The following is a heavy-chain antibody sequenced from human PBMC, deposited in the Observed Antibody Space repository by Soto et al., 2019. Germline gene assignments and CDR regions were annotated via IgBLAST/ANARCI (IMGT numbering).Heavy chain of an antibody. D-gene: IGHD3-10*01. J-gene: IGHJ4*02. CDR1: GFRFSDHY. Sequence: QVQLVESGGGLVEPGGSLRLSCAASGFRFSDHYMTWIRQAPGKGLEWVSKISGGGTTMHYADSVKGRFTVSRDNAKNSLYLQMNSLRAEDTAVYYCAGDPYYYGSAFWGQGTLVTVSS. CDR3: AGDPYYYGSAF. V-gene: IGHV3-11*01. CDR2: ISGGGTTM.